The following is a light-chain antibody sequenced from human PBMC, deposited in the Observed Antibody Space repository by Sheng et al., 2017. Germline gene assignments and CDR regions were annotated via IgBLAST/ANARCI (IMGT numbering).Light chain of an antibody. Sequence: IVLTQSPGTLSLSLGERATLSCRASQSINSRYLAWYQQKPGQAPRLLISGASSRATGIPDRFSGSGSGTDFTLTISRLEPEDFAVYYCQQYGSAPLTFGGGTKVEIK. CDR2: GAS. V-gene: IGKV3-20*01. CDR1: QSINSRY. CDR3: QQYGSAPLT. J-gene: IGKJ4*01.